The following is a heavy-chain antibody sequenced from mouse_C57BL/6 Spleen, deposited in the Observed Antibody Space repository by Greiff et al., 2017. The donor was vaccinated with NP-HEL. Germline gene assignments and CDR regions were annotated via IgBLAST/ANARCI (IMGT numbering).Heavy chain of an antibody. J-gene: IGHJ1*03. CDR3: ARDDGYYGYFDV. D-gene: IGHD2-3*01. Sequence: EVQLQQSGPGLVKPSQSLSLTCSVTGYSITSGYYWNWIRQFPGNKLEWMGYISYDGSNNYNPSLKNRISITRDTSKNQFFLKLNSVTTEDTATYYCARDDGYYGYFDVWGTGTTVTVSS. CDR2: ISYDGSN. CDR1: GYSITSGYY. V-gene: IGHV3-6*01.